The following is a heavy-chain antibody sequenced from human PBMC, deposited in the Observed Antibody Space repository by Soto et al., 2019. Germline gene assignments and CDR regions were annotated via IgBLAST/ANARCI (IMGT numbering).Heavy chain of an antibody. J-gene: IGHJ4*02. D-gene: IGHD2-2*01. CDR2: INLSGST. CDR1: GGSFSGYY. V-gene: IGHV4-34*01. CDR3: ARGGDIVVVPAADHFDY. Sequence: QVQLQQWGAGLLKPSETLSLTCAVYGGSFSGYYWSWIRQPPGKGLEWIGEINLSGSTNYNPSLKSRVTISVVTSKTQFSLKLSSVTAADTAVYYCARGGDIVVVPAADHFDYWGQGTLVTVSS.